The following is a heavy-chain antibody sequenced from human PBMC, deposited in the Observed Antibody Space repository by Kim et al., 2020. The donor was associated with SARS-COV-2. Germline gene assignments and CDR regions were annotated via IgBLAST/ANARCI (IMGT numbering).Heavy chain of an antibody. Sequence: GGSLRLSCAASGFTFSSYSMTWVRQAPGKGLEWVSYISSSSSTIYYADSVKGRFTISGDNAKNSLYLQMNSLTDEDTAVYYCARDRGGTVTTPLDYWGQGALVTISS. CDR2: ISSSSSTI. D-gene: IGHD4-17*01. V-gene: IGHV3-48*02. CDR1: GFTFSSYS. J-gene: IGHJ4*02. CDR3: ARDRGGTVTTPLDY.